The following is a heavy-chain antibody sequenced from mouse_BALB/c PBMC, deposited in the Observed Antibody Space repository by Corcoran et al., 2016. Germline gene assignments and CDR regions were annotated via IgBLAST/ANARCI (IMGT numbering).Heavy chain of an antibody. CDR2: IDPANGNT. V-gene: IGHV14-3*02. J-gene: IGHJ4*01. Sequence: EVQLQQSGAELVKPGASVKLSCTASGFNIKDTYMHWVKQRPEQDLEWIGRIDPANGNTKYDPKFQGKATITADTSSNTAYLQLSSLTSEDTAVYYCARLLRSFYAMDYWGQGTSVTVSS. D-gene: IGHD1-1*01. CDR3: ARLLRSFYAMDY. CDR1: GFNIKDTY.